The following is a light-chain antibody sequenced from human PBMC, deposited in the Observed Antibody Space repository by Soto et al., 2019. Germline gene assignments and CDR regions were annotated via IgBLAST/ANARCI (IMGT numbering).Light chain of an antibody. CDR1: QYVSNK. Sequence: IVMTQSPATLSVSTGETATLSCRASQYVSNKVAWCQQKPGQAPSLLILGASTRATGVPARFSGSGSGTEFTLSISSLQSEDFAVYYCKQYKEWPPFTFGQGTRLEIK. J-gene: IGKJ5*01. CDR3: KQYKEWPPFT. V-gene: IGKV3-15*01. CDR2: GAS.